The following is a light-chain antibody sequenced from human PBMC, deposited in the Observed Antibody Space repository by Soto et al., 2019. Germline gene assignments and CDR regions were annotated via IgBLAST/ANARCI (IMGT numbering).Light chain of an antibody. CDR3: QQYYNVPIT. Sequence: DIQVTQSTSSLSASVGDRVTITCQASQDIGNYLNWYQQRPGKAPKLLILDASSLDTGVPSRFSGSGSGTDFTFTISSLQSEDIATYYCQQYYNVPITFGQGTRPEIK. CDR1: QDIGNY. V-gene: IGKV1-33*01. CDR2: DAS. J-gene: IGKJ5*01.